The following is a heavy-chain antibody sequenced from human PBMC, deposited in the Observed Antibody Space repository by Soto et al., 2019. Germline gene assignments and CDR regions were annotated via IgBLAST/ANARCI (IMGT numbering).Heavy chain of an antibody. CDR1: RFTFSTYW. J-gene: IGHJ3*02. Sequence: GGSLRLSCTASRFTFSTYWMHWVRQDPGKGLLWVSRINSDGSSTNYADSVKGRFTISRDNAKSTLWLQMNSLRAEDTAVYYCASALGGTRNALNIWGQGTMVTVSS. V-gene: IGHV3-74*01. CDR2: INSDGSST. CDR3: ASALGGTRNALNI. D-gene: IGHD6-19*01.